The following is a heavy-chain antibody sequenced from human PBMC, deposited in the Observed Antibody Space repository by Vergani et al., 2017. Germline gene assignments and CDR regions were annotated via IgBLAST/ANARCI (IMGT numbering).Heavy chain of an antibody. Sequence: QVQLQQWGAGLLKPSETLSLTCAVSGGSFSGYYWSWIRQPPGKGLEWIGEINHSGSTNYNPSLKSRVTISVDTSKNQFSLKLSSVTAADTAVYYCAREPDSSSRGGGYDAFDIWGQGTMVTVSS. CDR2: INHSGST. V-gene: IGHV4-34*01. D-gene: IGHD6-6*01. J-gene: IGHJ3*02. CDR1: GGSFSGYY. CDR3: AREPDSSSRGGGYDAFDI.